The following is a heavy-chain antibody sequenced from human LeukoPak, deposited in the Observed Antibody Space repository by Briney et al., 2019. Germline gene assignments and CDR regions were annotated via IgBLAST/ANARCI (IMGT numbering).Heavy chain of an antibody. CDR1: GGSISSYY. CDR2: IYYSGST. Sequence: SETLSLXCTVSGGSISSYYWSWSRPPPGKGLEWIGYIYYSGSTNYNPSLKSRVTISVDTSKNQFSLKLSSVTAADTAVYYCARVGSGYYFDYWGQGTLVTVSS. V-gene: IGHV4-59*01. CDR3: ARVGSGYYFDY. D-gene: IGHD3-3*01. J-gene: IGHJ4*02.